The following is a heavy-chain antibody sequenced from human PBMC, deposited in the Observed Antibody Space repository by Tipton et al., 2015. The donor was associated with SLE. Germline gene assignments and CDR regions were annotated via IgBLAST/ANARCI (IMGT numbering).Heavy chain of an antibody. CDR1: GFTFSSYG. CDR3: AKGYSSGWYGKPGDY. D-gene: IGHD6-19*01. Sequence: QLVQSGGGVVQPGRSLRLSCAASGFTFSSYGMHWVRQAPGKGLEWVAVISYDGSNKYYADSVKGRFTISRDNSKNTLYLQMNSLRAEDTAVYYCAKGYSSGWYGKPGDYWGQGTLVTVSS. CDR2: ISYDGSNK. J-gene: IGHJ4*02. V-gene: IGHV3-30*18.